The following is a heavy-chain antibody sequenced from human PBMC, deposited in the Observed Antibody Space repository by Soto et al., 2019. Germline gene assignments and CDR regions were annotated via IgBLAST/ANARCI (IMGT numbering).Heavy chain of an antibody. CDR1: GFTFGGYA. V-gene: IGHV3-23*01. D-gene: IGHD1-20*01. CDR3: AKPPDYNWNDY. CDR2: VSGSGGST. Sequence: GGSLRLSCGASGFTFGGYAVSWVRQAPGKGLEWISAVSGSGGSTYYADSVKGRFTISRDNSKDTLYLQMNNLRAEDTAVYYCAKPPDYNWNDYWGQGTLVTVSS. J-gene: IGHJ4*02.